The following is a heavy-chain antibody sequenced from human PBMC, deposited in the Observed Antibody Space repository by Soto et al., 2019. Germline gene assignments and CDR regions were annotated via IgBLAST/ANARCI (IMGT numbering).Heavy chain of an antibody. CDR1: GFTFSDYY. CDR3: ARSGDNYNPLDY. Sequence: PGGSLRLSCEGSGFTFSDYYISWIRQAPGKGLEWISYSSNSGTFSRYADSAKGRFSISRDNTKNLLYLQMTSLRAEDTAVYYCARSGDNYNPLDYWGQGTPVTVSS. CDR2: SSNSGTFS. V-gene: IGHV3-11*06. D-gene: IGHD1-1*01. J-gene: IGHJ4*02.